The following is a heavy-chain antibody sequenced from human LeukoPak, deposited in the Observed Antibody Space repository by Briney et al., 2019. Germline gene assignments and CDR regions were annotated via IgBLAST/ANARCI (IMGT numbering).Heavy chain of an antibody. Sequence: ASVKVSCKASGYTFTGYYMHWVRQAPGQGLEWMGRINPNSGGTNYAQKFQGRVTITRDTSISTAYMELSRLRSDDTAVYYCASRAFVVRGVTSSPYGFDPWGQGTLVTVSS. D-gene: IGHD3-10*01. CDR2: INPNSGGT. CDR1: GYTFTGYY. V-gene: IGHV1-2*06. J-gene: IGHJ5*02. CDR3: ASRAFVVRGVTSSPYGFDP.